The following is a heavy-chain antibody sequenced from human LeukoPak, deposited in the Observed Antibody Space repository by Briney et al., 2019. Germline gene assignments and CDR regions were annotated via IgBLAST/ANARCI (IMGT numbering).Heavy chain of an antibody. V-gene: IGHV4-61*02. CDR1: GGSISSGSYY. CDR2: IYTSGST. J-gene: IGHJ3*02. CDR3: ARGGLRYCTNGVCDARAFDI. D-gene: IGHD2-8*01. Sequence: KPSQTLSLTCTVSGGSISSGSYYWSWIRQPAGKGLEWIGRIYTSGSTNYNPSLKSRVTISVDTSKNQFSLKLSSVTAADTAVYYCARGGLRYCTNGVCDARAFDIWGQGTMVTVSS.